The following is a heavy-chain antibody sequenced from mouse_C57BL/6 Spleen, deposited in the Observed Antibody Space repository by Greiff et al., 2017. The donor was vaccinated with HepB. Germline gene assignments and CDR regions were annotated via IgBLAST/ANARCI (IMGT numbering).Heavy chain of an antibody. Sequence: VQLQQSGPELVKPGASVKISCKASGYAFSSSWMNWVKQRPGKGLEWIGRIYPGDGDTNYNGKFKGKATLTADKSSSTAYMQLSSLTSEDSAVYFCARRLLPAMDYWGQGTSVTVSS. CDR2: IYPGDGDT. CDR3: ARRLLPAMDY. CDR1: GYAFSSSW. J-gene: IGHJ4*01. D-gene: IGHD2-3*01. V-gene: IGHV1-82*01.